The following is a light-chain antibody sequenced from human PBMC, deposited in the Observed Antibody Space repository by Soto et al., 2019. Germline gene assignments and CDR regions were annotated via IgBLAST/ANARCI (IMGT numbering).Light chain of an antibody. J-gene: IGKJ3*01. CDR3: QQLNSYPIT. CDR2: AAS. Sequence: DIQLTQSPSFLSASAGDRVTITCRASQGIASYLVWYQQKPGKAPKLLIYAASTLQSGVPSRFSGSGSGTEFTLTISSLQPEDFATYYCQQLNSYPITFGPGTKVDIK. CDR1: QGIASY. V-gene: IGKV1-9*01.